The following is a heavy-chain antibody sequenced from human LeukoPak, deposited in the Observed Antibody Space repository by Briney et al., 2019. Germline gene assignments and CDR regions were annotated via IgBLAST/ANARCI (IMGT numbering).Heavy chain of an antibody. Sequence: PSETLSLTCTVSGDSISSYYWSWIRQPPGKGLEWNGYIYYSGSTNYNPSLKSRVTISVDTSKNQFSLKLTSVTAADTAVYYCARGRVLVGFSGSYLTRFDPWGQGTLVTVSS. D-gene: IGHD3-10*01. CDR1: GDSISSYY. J-gene: IGHJ5*02. CDR2: IYYSGST. V-gene: IGHV4-59*01. CDR3: ARGRVLVGFSGSYLTRFDP.